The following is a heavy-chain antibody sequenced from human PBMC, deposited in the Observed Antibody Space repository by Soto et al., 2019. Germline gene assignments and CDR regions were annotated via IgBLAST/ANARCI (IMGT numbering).Heavy chain of an antibody. CDR3: AREMVVGYQLPNDAFDI. D-gene: IGHD2-2*01. Sequence: SVKVSCKASGGTFSSYAISWVRQAPGQGLEWMGGIIPIFGTANYAQKFQGRVTITADESTSTAYMELSSLRSEDTAVYYCAREMVVGYQLPNDAFDIWGQGTMVTVSS. CDR1: GGTFSSYA. CDR2: IIPIFGTA. V-gene: IGHV1-69*13. J-gene: IGHJ3*02.